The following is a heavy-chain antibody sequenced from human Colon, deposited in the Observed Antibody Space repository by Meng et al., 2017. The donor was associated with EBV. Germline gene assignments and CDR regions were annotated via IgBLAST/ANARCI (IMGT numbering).Heavy chain of an antibody. V-gene: IGHV4-31*03. Sequence: QVQLQESGPGLVKPSQTRPLTSTVSGGSVSSGGYYWTWIRQHPGKGLEWFGHIYYSGSTFYNPSLKRRVIISIDTSKNQFSLNLGSVTAADTAVYYCARVSSGWDYFDYWGQGTLVTVSS. CDR1: GGSVSSGGYY. D-gene: IGHD6-19*01. CDR3: ARVSSGWDYFDY. CDR2: IYYSGST. J-gene: IGHJ4*02.